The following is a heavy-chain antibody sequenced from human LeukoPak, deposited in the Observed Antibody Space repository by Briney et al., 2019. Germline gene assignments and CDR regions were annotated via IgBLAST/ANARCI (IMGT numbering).Heavy chain of an antibody. V-gene: IGHV3-30*02. J-gene: IGHJ6*03. Sequence: GGSLRLSYVASGLTFSTCGMHSARQAPGKGLEWLTHIRYDESATYYADSVKGRFTISRENSKNTLYLQMNSLRAEDTAVYYCAKQMMERQQYYYMDVWGKGTSVTVSS. CDR2: IRYDESAT. CDR1: GLTFSTCG. D-gene: IGHD6-13*01. CDR3: AKQMMERQQYYYMDV.